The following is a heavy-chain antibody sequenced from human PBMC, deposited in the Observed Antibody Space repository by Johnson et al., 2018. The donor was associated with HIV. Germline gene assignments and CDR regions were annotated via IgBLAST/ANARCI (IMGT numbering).Heavy chain of an antibody. V-gene: IGHV3-NL1*01. J-gene: IGHJ3*01. CDR3: FPLGDPLDV. CDR1: GFTFSSYG. Sequence: QVQLVESGGGVVQPGRSLRLSCAASGFTFSSYGMHWVRQAPGKGLEWVSGISWNSGSIGYADSVKGRFTISRDNSKNTLYLQMNSLKTEDTAVYYCFPLGDPLDVWGQGTTVTVSS. CDR2: ISWNSGSI. D-gene: IGHD6-6*01.